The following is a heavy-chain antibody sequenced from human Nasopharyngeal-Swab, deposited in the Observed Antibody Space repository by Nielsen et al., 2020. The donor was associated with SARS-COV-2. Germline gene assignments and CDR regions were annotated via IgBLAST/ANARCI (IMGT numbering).Heavy chain of an antibody. CDR1: GYTFTSYG. CDR2: INAGNGNT. Sequence: ASVKVSCKASGYTFTSYGISWVRQAPGQGLEWMGWINAGNGNTKYSQKFQGRVTITRDTSASTAYMELSSLRSEDTAVYYCARAPTTNSGSYSFDYWGQGTLVTVSS. J-gene: IGHJ4*02. CDR3: ARAPTTNSGSYSFDY. V-gene: IGHV1-3*01. D-gene: IGHD1-26*01.